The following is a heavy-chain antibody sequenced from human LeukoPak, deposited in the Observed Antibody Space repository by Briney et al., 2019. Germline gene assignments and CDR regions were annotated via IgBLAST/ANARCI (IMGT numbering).Heavy chain of an antibody. J-gene: IGHJ4*02. Sequence: SETLSLTCTVSGGFISSGGYYWSWIRQHPGKGLEWIGYIYYSGSTYYNPSLKSRVTISVDTSKNQFSLKLSSVTAADTAVYYCARGRGVYEFYDYWGQGTLVTVSS. CDR1: GGFISSGGYY. V-gene: IGHV4-31*03. CDR3: ARGRGVYEFYDY. D-gene: IGHD5/OR15-5a*01. CDR2: IYYSGST.